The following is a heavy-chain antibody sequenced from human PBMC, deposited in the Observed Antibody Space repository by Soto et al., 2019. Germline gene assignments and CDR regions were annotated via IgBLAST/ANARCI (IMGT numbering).Heavy chain of an antibody. D-gene: IGHD3-10*01. CDR3: ARRRLWDYYGSGTPYGMDV. CDR1: CGSFSVYY. Sequence: PSATLSLSCAVYCGSFSVYYWSCSRQPRGKGLEWIGEINHSGSTNYNPSLKSRVTISVDTSKNQFSLKLSSVTAADTAVYYCARRRLWDYYGSGTPYGMDVWGQGTTVTVSS. V-gene: IGHV4-34*01. J-gene: IGHJ6*02. CDR2: INHSGST.